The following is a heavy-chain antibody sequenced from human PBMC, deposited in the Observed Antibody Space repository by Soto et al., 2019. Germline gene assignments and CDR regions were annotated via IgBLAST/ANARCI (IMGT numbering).Heavy chain of an antibody. CDR2: INPSGGST. V-gene: IGHV1-46*03. CDR1: GYTFTSYY. Sequence: QVQLVQSGAEVKKPGASVKVSCKASGYTFTSYYMHWVRQAPGQGLEGMGIINPSGGSTSYAQKFQGRVTMTRDTSTSTVYMELSSLRSEDTAVYYCARARSEPSSGWYLDAFDIWGQGTMVTVSS. D-gene: IGHD6-19*01. CDR3: ARARSEPSSGWYLDAFDI. J-gene: IGHJ3*02.